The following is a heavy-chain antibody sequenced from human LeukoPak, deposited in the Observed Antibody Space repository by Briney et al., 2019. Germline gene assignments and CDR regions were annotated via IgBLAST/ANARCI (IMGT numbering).Heavy chain of an antibody. V-gene: IGHV3-30*03. Sequence: GRSLRLSCAASGFTFSRYGMHWVRQAPGKGLEWVAVISYDGSNKYYADSVKGRFTISRDNSKNTLYLQMNSLRAEDTAVYYCASLVPWYYGMDVWGQGTTVTVSS. CDR1: GFTFSRYG. J-gene: IGHJ6*02. D-gene: IGHD2-8*02. CDR2: ISYDGSNK. CDR3: ASLVPWYYGMDV.